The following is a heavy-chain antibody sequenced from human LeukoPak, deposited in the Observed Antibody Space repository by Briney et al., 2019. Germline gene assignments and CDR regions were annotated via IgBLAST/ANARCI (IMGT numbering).Heavy chain of an antibody. CDR3: ARDLLAQSSGWTARSAFDI. D-gene: IGHD6-19*01. Sequence: SETLSLTCTVSGGSTSSYYWSWIRQPAGKGLEWIGRIYTSGSTNYNPSLKSRVTMSVDTSKNQFSLKLSSVTAADTAVYYCARDLLAQSSGWTARSAFDIWGQGTMVTVSS. V-gene: IGHV4-4*07. CDR2: IYTSGST. CDR1: GGSTSSYY. J-gene: IGHJ3*02.